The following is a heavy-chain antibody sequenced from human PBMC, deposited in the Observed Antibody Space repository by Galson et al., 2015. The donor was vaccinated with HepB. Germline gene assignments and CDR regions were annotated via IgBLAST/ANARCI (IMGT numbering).Heavy chain of an antibody. CDR3: TRTPTGIAVAGLDY. V-gene: IGHV3-73*01. Sequence: LRLSCAASGFTFSGSAMHWVRQASGKGLEWVGRIRSKANSYATAYAASVKGRFTISRDDSKNTAYLQMNSLKTEDTAVYYCTRTPTGIAVAGLDYWGQGTLVTVSS. D-gene: IGHD6-19*01. J-gene: IGHJ4*02. CDR2: IRSKANSYAT. CDR1: GFTFSGSA.